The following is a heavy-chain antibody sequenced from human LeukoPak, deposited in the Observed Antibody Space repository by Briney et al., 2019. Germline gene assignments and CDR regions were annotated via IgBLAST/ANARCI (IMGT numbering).Heavy chain of an antibody. Sequence: GGSLRLSCAASGFTFSSYAMSWVRQAPGKGLEWVSAISGGGGSTYYADSVKGRFTISRDNSMNTLYLQMNSLRADDKAVYYCANPGRYSSGWVFPPCFDYWGQGTLVTVSS. CDR3: ANPGRYSSGWVFPPCFDY. CDR1: GFTFSSYA. D-gene: IGHD6-19*01. V-gene: IGHV3-23*01. J-gene: IGHJ4*02. CDR2: ISGGGGST.